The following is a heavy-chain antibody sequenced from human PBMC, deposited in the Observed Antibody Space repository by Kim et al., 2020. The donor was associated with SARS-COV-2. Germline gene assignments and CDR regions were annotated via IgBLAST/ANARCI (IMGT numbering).Heavy chain of an antibody. CDR2: IYPGDSDT. V-gene: IGHV5-51*01. Sequence: GESLKISCKGSGYSFTSYWIGWVRQMPGKGLEWMGIIYPGDSDTRYSPSFQGQVTISADKSISTAYLQWSSLKASDTAMYYCARHYSGSPALHYMDVWGKGTTVTVSS. CDR3: ARHYSGSPALHYMDV. J-gene: IGHJ6*03. D-gene: IGHD3-10*01. CDR1: GYSFTSYW.